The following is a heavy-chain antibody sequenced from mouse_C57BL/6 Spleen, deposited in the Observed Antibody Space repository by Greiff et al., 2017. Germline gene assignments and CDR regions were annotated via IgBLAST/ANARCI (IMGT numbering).Heavy chain of an antibody. CDR2: IRNKANGYTT. D-gene: IGHD1-1*01. J-gene: IGHJ4*01. CDR3: ARLYGSSYAMDY. Sequence: EVQVVESGGGLVQPGGSLSLSCAASGFTFTDYYMSWVRQPPGKALEWLGFIRNKANGYTTEYSASVKGRFTISRDNSQSILYLQMNALRAEDSATYYCARLYGSSYAMDYWGQGTSVTVSS. CDR1: GFTFTDYY. V-gene: IGHV7-3*01.